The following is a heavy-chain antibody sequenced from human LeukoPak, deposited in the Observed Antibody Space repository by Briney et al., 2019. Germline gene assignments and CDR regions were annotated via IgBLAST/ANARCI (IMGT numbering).Heavy chain of an antibody. CDR3: AREGTYGWYNWFDP. Sequence: PSETLSLTCTVSGGSISSYYWSWIRQPPGKGLEWIGYMFRTGGTNYNPPLKSRVTITPDTSKNQFSLRLTSVTAADTAVYYCAREGTYGWYNWFDPWGQGTLVTVSS. J-gene: IGHJ5*02. CDR2: MFRTGGT. CDR1: GGSISSYY. D-gene: IGHD6-19*01. V-gene: IGHV4-59*13.